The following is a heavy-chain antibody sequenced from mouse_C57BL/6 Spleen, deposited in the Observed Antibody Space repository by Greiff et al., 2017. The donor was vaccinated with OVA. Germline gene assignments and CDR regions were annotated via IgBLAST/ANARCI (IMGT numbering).Heavy chain of an antibody. CDR1: GYTFTSYW. CDR2: IDPSDSYT. Sequence: VQLQQPGAELVKPGASVKLSCKASGYTFTSYWMQWVKQRPGQGLEWIGEIDPSDSYTNYNQKFKGKATLTVYTSSSTAYMQLSGLTSEDSAVYYCATTPLTENAMDYWGQGTSVTVSS. D-gene: IGHD4-1*01. J-gene: IGHJ4*01. CDR3: ATTPLTENAMDY. V-gene: IGHV1-50*01.